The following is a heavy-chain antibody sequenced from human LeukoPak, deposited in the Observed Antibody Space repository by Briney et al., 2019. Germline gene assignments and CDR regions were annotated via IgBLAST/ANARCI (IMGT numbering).Heavy chain of an antibody. D-gene: IGHD2-15*01. J-gene: IGHJ4*02. CDR2: ISGSSSDI. CDR3: TLSGY. CDR1: GFTFSSYS. V-gene: IGHV3-21*01. Sequence: PGGSLRLSCTASGFTFSSYSINWVRQSPGKGLEWVSSISGSSSDIQYADSVKGRFTISRDNAKNSLYLQMNSLRAEDTAVYYCTLSGYWGQGTLVTVSS.